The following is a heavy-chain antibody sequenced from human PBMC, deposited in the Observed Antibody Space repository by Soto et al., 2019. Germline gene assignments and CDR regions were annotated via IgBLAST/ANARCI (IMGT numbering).Heavy chain of an antibody. Sequence: QVQLQESGPGLVKPSGTLSLTCAVSGDSVSSPYYWCWVRQPPGKGLEWIGEVFHTGTTSYNPSLRSRVTISMDKSINQFSLDLSSVTAADTAVYDCERSDGWYAVHSWVPGTLVIVSS. CDR1: GDSVSSPYY. D-gene: IGHD6-19*01. V-gene: IGHV4-4*02. CDR2: VFHTGTT. CDR3: ERSDGWYAVHS. J-gene: IGHJ4*02.